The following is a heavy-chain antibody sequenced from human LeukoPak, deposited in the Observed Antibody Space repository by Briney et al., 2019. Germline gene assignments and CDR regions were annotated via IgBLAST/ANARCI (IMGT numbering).Heavy chain of an antibody. CDR1: GFTFSSYA. CDR2: ISYDGSNK. J-gene: IGHJ4*02. Sequence: PGGSLRLSCAASGFTFSSYAMHWVRQAPGKGLEWVAVISYDGSNKYYADSVKGRFTISRDNAKNSLYLQINSLRADDTAIYYCARDSGRFYIDYWGQGTLVTVSS. V-gene: IGHV3-30*04. D-gene: IGHD1-26*01. CDR3: ARDSGRFYIDY.